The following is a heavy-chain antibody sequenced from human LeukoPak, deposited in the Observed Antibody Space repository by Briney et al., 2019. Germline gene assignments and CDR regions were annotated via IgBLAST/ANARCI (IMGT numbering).Heavy chain of an antibody. CDR1: GGSISSGGYS. CDR3: ARDRLYSSVYYYGMDV. J-gene: IGHJ6*02. Sequence: SETLSLTCAVSGGSISSGGYSWSWIRQPPGKGLEWIGYIYHSGSTYYNPSLKSRVTISVDRSKNQFSLKLSSVTAADTAVYYCARDRLYSSVYYYGMDVWDQGTTVTVSS. D-gene: IGHD6-25*01. CDR2: IYHSGST. V-gene: IGHV4-30-2*01.